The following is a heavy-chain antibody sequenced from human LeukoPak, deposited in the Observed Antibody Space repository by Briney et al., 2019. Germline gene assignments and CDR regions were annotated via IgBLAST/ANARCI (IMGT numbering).Heavy chain of an antibody. V-gene: IGHV4-59*08. D-gene: IGHD4-17*01. J-gene: IGHJ6*03. Sequence: KPSETLSLTCSVSGGSMSNNYWGWIRQPPGKGLEWIGYISYTGSTSVTPSLKSRVNIFLETPRNQFSLEVSSVIAADTAVHYCARLQSANHDNGYYTGGFYYMDVWGKGTTVTVSS. CDR1: GGSMSNNY. CDR2: ISYTGST. CDR3: ARLQSANHDNGYYTGGFYYMDV.